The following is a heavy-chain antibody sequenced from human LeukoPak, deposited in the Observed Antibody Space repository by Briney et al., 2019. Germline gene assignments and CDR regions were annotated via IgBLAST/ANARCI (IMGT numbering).Heavy chain of an antibody. CDR3: ARTNVGCFFHSLLDY. V-gene: IGHV3-48*03. J-gene: IGHJ4*02. Sequence: GGSLRLSCVASGFIFSNKEMTWIRQAPGKGLEWVSHISETSSTIYYADSVKGRFTISRDNAKNSLYLQMNSLRAEDTAIYYCARTNVGCFFHSLLDYWGQGSLVTVSS. CDR1: GFIFSNKE. CDR2: ISETSSTI. D-gene: IGHD2-15*01.